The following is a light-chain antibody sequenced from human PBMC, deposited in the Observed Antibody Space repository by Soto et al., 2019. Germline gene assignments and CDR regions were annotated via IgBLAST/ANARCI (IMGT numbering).Light chain of an antibody. CDR3: ASYTSDTSLYV. CDR2: EVT. J-gene: IGLJ1*01. CDR1: SSDVGTYNY. V-gene: IGLV2-14*01. Sequence: QSVLTQPASVSGSPGQSITISCTGTSSDVGTYNYVSWYQQLPGKAPKLMIFEVTYRPSGISNRFSGSKSGNTASLTISGLQAEDEAEYYCASYTSDTSLYVFGTGTKVTVL.